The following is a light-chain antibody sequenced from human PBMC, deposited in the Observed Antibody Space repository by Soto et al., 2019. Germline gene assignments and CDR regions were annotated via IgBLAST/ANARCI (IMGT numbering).Light chain of an antibody. J-gene: IGLJ1*01. CDR3: NSYTSNNTYV. V-gene: IGLV2-14*03. Sequence: QSALTQPASVSGSPGQAITISCSGTNSDVGAFNYVSWYQQHPGKAPKLMIYDVSNRPSGVSNRFSGSKSGNTASLTISGLRAEDEADYYCNSYTSNNTYVFGTGTKLIVL. CDR2: DVS. CDR1: NSDVGAFNY.